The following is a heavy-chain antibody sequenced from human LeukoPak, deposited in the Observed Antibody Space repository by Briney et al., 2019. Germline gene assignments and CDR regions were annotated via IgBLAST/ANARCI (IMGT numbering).Heavy chain of an antibody. D-gene: IGHD2-15*01. J-gene: IGHJ6*03. CDR1: GFTFSSYS. V-gene: IGHV3-21*01. CDR3: ARSPRAVLGYCSGGSCPNYYYYMDV. CDR2: ISSSSSYI. Sequence: PGGSLRLSCAASGFTFSSYSMNWVRQAPGKGLEWVSSISSSSSYIYYADSVKGRFTISRDNAKNSLYLQMNSLRAEDTAVYYCARSPRAVLGYCSGGSCPNYYYYMDVWGKGTTVTVSS.